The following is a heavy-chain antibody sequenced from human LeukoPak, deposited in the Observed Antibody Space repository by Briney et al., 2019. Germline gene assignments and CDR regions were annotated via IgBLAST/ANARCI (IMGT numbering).Heavy chain of an antibody. CDR2: IYHSGST. D-gene: IGHD3-10*01. J-gene: IGHJ3*02. CDR1: GGSISSYY. CDR3: ARELPDYYGSGSYYSVAAFDI. Sequence: PSETLSLTCTVSGGSISSYYWGWIRQPPGKGLEWIGSIYHSGSTYYSPSLKSRVSISVDTTKNQFSLTLSSVTAADTAVYYCARELPDYYGSGSYYSVAAFDIWGQGTMVTVSS. V-gene: IGHV4-38-2*02.